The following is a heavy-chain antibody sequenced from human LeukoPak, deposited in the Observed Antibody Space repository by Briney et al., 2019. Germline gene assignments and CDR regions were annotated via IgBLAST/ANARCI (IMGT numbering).Heavy chain of an antibody. V-gene: IGHV4-4*02. D-gene: IGHD4-11*01. CDR2: IYHSGST. J-gene: IGHJ5*02. CDR3: ATQGGPDHYSNYAARWFDP. CDR1: GGSISSSNW. Sequence: SGTLSLTCAVSGGSISSSNWWRWVRQPPGKGLEGIGEIYHSGSTNYNPSLKSRVTISVAKSKNQFSLKLSSVPAADTAVYYCATQGGPDHYSNYAARWFDPWGQGTLVTVSS.